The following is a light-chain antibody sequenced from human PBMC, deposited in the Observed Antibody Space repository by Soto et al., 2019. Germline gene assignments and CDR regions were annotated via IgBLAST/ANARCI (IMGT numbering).Light chain of an antibody. Sequence: DIQMTQSPSTLSASVGDRVTITCRASQSISSWLAWYQQKPGKAPKLLIYDASSWASGVPSRFSGSGSGTEFTLTISSLQPDDFATYYCQQYNSYSPYTFGQGTKLEIK. V-gene: IGKV1-5*01. CDR3: QQYNSYSPYT. CDR2: DAS. CDR1: QSISSW. J-gene: IGKJ2*01.